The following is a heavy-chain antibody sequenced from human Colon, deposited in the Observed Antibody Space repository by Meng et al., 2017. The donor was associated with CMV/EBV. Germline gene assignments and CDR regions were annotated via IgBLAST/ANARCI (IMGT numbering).Heavy chain of an antibody. V-gene: IGHV3-30*02. J-gene: IGHJ5*02. CDR3: ARMWGGQQLVLDP. CDR2: IRYDGSDA. D-gene: IGHD6-13*01. Sequence: GESLKISCAASGFTFSHYGMHWVRQAPGKGLEWAAFIRYDGSDAWYADFVKGRFTISRDNFKNTLYLQMNSLSAEDTALYYCARMWGGQQLVLDPWGQGTLVTVSS. CDR1: GFTFSHYG.